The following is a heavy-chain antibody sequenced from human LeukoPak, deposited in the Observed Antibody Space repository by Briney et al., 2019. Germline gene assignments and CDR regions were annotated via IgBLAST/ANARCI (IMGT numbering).Heavy chain of an antibody. CDR2: IIPILGIA. V-gene: IGHV1-69*02. CDR3: AVGSNGRPTPYYFDY. Sequence: GASVKVSCKASGGTFSSYTISWVRQAPGQGLEWMGRIIPILGIANYAQKFQGRVTITADKSTSTAYMELSSLRSEDTAVYYCAVGSNGRPTPYYFDYWGQGTLVTVSS. D-gene: IGHD2-8*01. J-gene: IGHJ4*02. CDR1: GGTFSSYT.